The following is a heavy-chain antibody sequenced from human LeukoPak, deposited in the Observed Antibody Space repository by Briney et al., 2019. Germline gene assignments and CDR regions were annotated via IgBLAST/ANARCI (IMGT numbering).Heavy chain of an antibody. CDR2: VNSDGSGT. V-gene: IGHV3-74*01. CDR3: AKVVVGTVIVVASSNFYYYYMDV. CDR1: GFTFSRYS. D-gene: IGHD3-22*01. J-gene: IGHJ6*03. Sequence: GGSLRLSCAASGFTFSRYSMHWVRQAPGKGLVWVSHVNSDGSGTDYADSVKGRFTISRDNSNNTLYLQMNSLRAEDTAVYYCAKVVVGTVIVVASSNFYYYYMDVWGKGTTVTISS.